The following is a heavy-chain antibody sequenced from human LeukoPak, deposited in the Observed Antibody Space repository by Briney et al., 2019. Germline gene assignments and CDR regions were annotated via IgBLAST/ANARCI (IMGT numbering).Heavy chain of an antibody. CDR1: GFTLSTYA. CDR2: ISSSSSYI. V-gene: IGHV3-21*01. J-gene: IGHJ3*01. D-gene: IGHD2/OR15-2a*01. Sequence: PGGSLRLSCAASGFTLSTYAMNWVRQAPGQGLEWVSSISSSSSYIYYADSVKGRFTISRDNAKTSLYLQMNNLRAEDTAVYYCARVTLSMGENGFAFWGQGTMVTVSS. CDR3: ARVTLSMGENGFAF.